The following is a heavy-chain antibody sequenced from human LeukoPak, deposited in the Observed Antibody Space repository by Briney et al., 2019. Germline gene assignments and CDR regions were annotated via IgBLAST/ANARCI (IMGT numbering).Heavy chain of an antibody. CDR1: GFTFSSYW. CDR3: ARLGSFTKTYYFRC. V-gene: IGHV3-7*05. Sequence: PGGSLRRRGADSGFTFSSYWMSWVRQAPGKGLKWVANIKQDGSEKYYVDSVKGRFTISRDNAKNSLYLQMNSLRAEDTAVYYCARLGSFTKTYYFRCWGQRPLVTVSS. CDR2: IKQDGSEK. D-gene: IGHD3-10*01. J-gene: IGHJ4*02.